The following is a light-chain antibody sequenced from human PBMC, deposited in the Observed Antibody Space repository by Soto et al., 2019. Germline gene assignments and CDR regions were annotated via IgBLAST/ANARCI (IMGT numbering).Light chain of an antibody. J-gene: IGLJ1*01. Sequence: QSVLTQPPSASGTPGQRVTISCSGSDSNIGSNYVYWYQHLPGTAPKLLIYTNSHRPSGVPDRFSGSKSGTSASLAISGLRSDDEADYYCCSYTSGISVFGTGTKLTVL. CDR3: CSYTSGISV. CDR2: TNS. V-gene: IGLV1-47*02. CDR1: DSNIGSNY.